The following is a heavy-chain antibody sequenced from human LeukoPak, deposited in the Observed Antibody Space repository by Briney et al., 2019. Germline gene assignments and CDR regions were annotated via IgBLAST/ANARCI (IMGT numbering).Heavy chain of an antibody. CDR1: GYTFTVYH. Sequence: GASVKVSCKASGYTFTVYHLHWVRQAPGQGLEWMGWINPNSGDTNYAQKFQGRVTMTRDTSISTAYMELGSLRSDDTAVYYCARSMTTVSSFDYWGQGTLVTVSS. D-gene: IGHD4-11*01. V-gene: IGHV1-2*02. CDR2: INPNSGDT. J-gene: IGHJ4*02. CDR3: ARSMTTVSSFDY.